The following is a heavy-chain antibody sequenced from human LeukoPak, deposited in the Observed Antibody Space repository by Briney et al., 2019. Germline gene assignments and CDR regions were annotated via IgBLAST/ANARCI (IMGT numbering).Heavy chain of an antibody. CDR3: ARDHYYDGRGRFDP. V-gene: IGHV4-39*07. CDR2: VYFDGGT. D-gene: IGHD3-16*01. J-gene: IGHJ5*02. Sequence: SETLSLTCSVSGGSVTSGTYHWGWIRQPPGKGLEGIGSVYFDGGTHSNPSLQSRVTVSVDTSKNQFSLRLSSVTAADTALYYCARDHYYDGRGRFDPWGQGTLVTVSS. CDR1: GGSVTSGTYH.